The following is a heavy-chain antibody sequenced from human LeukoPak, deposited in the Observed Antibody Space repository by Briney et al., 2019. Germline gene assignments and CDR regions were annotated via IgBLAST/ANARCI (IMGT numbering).Heavy chain of an antibody. Sequence: SGTLSLTCAVSGGSISSSNWWSWVRQPPGKGLEWIGEIYHSGSTNYNPSLKSRVTISVDKSKNQFSLKLSSVTAADTAVYYCARIGANGSGEYHFDYWGQGTLVTVSS. CDR1: GGSISSSNW. CDR2: IYHSGST. J-gene: IGHJ4*02. V-gene: IGHV4-4*02. D-gene: IGHD3-10*01. CDR3: ARIGANGSGEYHFDY.